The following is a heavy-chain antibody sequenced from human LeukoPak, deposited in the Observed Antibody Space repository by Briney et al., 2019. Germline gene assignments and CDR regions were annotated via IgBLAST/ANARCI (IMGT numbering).Heavy chain of an antibody. CDR3: ARDYYGDYSYYFDY. CDR1: GGSFSGYY. D-gene: IGHD4-17*01. J-gene: IGHJ4*02. CDR2: INHSGST. V-gene: IGHV4-34*01. Sequence: SETLSLTCAVYGGSFSGYYWSWIRQPPGKGLEWIGEINHSGSTNYYPSLKSRVTISVDTSKNQFSLKLSSVTAADTAVYYCARDYYGDYSYYFDYWGQGTLVTVSS.